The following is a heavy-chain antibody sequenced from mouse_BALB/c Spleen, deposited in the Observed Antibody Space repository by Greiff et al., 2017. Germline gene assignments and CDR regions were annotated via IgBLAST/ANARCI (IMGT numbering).Heavy chain of an antibody. D-gene: IGHD2-4*01. Sequence: EVHLVESGGGLVQPGGSLKLSCAASGFTFSSFGMHWVRQAPEKGLEWVAYISSGSSTIYYADTVKGRFTISRDNPKNTLFLQMTSLRSEDTAMYYCARYYDYGYYAMDYWGQGTSVTVSS. CDR3: ARYYDYGYYAMDY. CDR1: GFTFSSFG. V-gene: IGHV5-17*02. J-gene: IGHJ4*01. CDR2: ISSGSSTI.